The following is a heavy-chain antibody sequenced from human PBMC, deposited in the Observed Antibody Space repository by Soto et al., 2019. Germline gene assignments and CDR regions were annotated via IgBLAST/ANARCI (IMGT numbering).Heavy chain of an antibody. Sequence: QVQLVQSGAEVKKPGASVKVSCKASGYTFASYAISWMRQAPGQVLEWMGWISAYNGNTNYAQKLQDRVTMTTETSTSPDYMELRSLRSDDTAVYYCARDPPPPDYWGQGTLVTVSS. CDR2: ISAYNGNT. CDR1: GYTFASYA. CDR3: ARDPPPPDY. J-gene: IGHJ4*02. V-gene: IGHV1-18*01.